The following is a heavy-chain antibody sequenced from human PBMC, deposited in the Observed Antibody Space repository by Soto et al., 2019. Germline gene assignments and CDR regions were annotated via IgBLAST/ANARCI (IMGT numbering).Heavy chain of an antibody. CDR1: GGTFSSYA. J-gene: IGHJ6*02. Sequence: QVQLVQSGAEVKKPGSSVKVSCKASGGTFSSYAISWVRQAPGQGLEWMGGIIPIFGTANYAQKFQGRVTITADKSTSTAHMELSSLRSEDTAVYYCARGIVVVPAAPTYYGMDVWGQGTTVTVSS. CDR2: IIPIFGTA. V-gene: IGHV1-69*06. CDR3: ARGIVVVPAAPTYYGMDV. D-gene: IGHD2-2*01.